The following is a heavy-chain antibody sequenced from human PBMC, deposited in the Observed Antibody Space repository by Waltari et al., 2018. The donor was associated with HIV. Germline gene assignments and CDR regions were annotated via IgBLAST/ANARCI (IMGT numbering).Heavy chain of an antibody. CDR1: GYNFIAYY. CDR3: ARVALPAAIHYGMDA. D-gene: IGHD2-2*01. J-gene: IGHJ6*02. V-gene: IGHV1-2*06. CDR2: ITPNNAGT. Sequence: QVQLVQSGAEMKKPGASVKVSCKASGYNFIAYYIHWVRQAPGQGLEWMGRITPNNAGTDYPQKFQGRVTWTRVTSINTVYMELIRLRPDDTAVYYCARVALPAAIHYGMDAWGQGTTVTVSS.